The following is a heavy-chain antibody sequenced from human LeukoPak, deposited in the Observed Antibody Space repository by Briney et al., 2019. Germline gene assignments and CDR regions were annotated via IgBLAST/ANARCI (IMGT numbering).Heavy chain of an antibody. V-gene: IGHV3-73*01. CDR2: IRNKANNYAT. CDR1: GLTFSGSS. Sequence: GGSLKLSFAAPGLTFSGSSMHWVRQASGKGLEWVGRIRNKANNYATAYAASVNGRFTISRDDSKNTAYLQMNSLKNEDTAVYYCTTLFVLRELPYQNYFDYWGQGTLVTVSS. CDR3: TTLFVLRELPYQNYFDY. J-gene: IGHJ4*02. D-gene: IGHD1-26*01.